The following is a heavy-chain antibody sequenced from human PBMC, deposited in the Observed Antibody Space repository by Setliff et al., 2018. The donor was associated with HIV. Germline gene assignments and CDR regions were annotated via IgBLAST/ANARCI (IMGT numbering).Heavy chain of an antibody. V-gene: IGHV4-39*07. J-gene: IGHJ4*02. CDR2: IHHSGST. D-gene: IGHD2-8*01. CDR1: GGSISSSSYY. Sequence: SETLSLTCTVSGGSISSSSYYWSWIRQPPGKGLEWIGEIHHSGSTNYNPSLRSRVTISIGTSKNQFSLKLSSVTAADTAVYYCATGLIMAPDYWGQGSLVTVSS. CDR3: ATGLIMAPDY.